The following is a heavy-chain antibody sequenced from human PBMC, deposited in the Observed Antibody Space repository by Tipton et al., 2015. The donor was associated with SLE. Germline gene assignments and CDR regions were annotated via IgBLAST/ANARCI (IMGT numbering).Heavy chain of an antibody. V-gene: IGHV5-51*03. Sequence: VQLVQSGAEVKKPGESLKISCKGSGYNFTSYWIGWVRQMPGKGLEWMGIIYPGDSDTRYSPSFQGQVTISADKSISTAYLQWSSLKASDTAIYYCARRGTAGGPPGGWFDPWGQGTLVTVSS. CDR3: ARRGTAGGPPGGWFDP. D-gene: IGHD4-23*01. J-gene: IGHJ5*02. CDR2: IYPGDSDT. CDR1: GYNFTSYW.